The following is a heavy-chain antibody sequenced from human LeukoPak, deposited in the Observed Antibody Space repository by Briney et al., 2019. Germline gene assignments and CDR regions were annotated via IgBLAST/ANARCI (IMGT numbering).Heavy chain of an antibody. CDR3: AKGRPLRSGSNNAGFDP. CDR1: GLSFSSFA. CDR2: ISGSGGST. J-gene: IGHJ5*02. Sequence: GGSLRLSCAASGLSFSSFAMSWVRQGPGKGLEWVSAISGSGGSTYYADSVKGRFTISRDNSKNTLYLQMNSLRAEDTAVYYCAKGRPLRSGSNNAGFDPWGQGTLVTVSS. D-gene: IGHD3-10*01. V-gene: IGHV3-23*01.